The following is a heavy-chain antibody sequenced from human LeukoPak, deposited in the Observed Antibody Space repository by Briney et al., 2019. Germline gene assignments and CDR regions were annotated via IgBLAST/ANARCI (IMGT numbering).Heavy chain of an antibody. D-gene: IGHD3-3*01. Sequence: VASVKVSCKASGYTFTSYGISWVRQAPGQGLEWMGWISAYNGNTNYAQKLQGRVTMTTDTSTSTAYMELRSLRSDDTAVYYCARDVRFLEWLQREGFQHWGQGTLVIVSS. V-gene: IGHV1-18*01. J-gene: IGHJ1*01. CDR2: ISAYNGNT. CDR3: ARDVRFLEWLQREGFQH. CDR1: GYTFTSYG.